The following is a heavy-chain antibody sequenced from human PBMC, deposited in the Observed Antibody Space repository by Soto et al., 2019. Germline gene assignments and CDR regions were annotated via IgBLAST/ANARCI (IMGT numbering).Heavy chain of an antibody. CDR1: GGSISSSSYY. J-gene: IGHJ6*02. CDR2: IYYSGST. CDR3: ARDFNWNYQKTYYYYGMDV. Sequence: SETLSLTCTVSGGSISSSSYYWGWIRQPPGKGLEWIGSIYYSGSTYYNPSLKSRVTISVDTSKNQFSLKLSSVTAEDTAVYYCARDFNWNYQKTYYYYGMDVWGQGTTVTVSS. D-gene: IGHD1-7*01. V-gene: IGHV4-39*02.